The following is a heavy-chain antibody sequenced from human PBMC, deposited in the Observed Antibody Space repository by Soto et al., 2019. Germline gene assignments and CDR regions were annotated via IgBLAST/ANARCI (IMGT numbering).Heavy chain of an antibody. Sequence: GSLRLSCAASGFTFSSYAMSWVRQGPGKGLEWVSAISGSGDSTYYADSVKGRFTISRDNSKNTLYLQMNSLRAEDTAVYYCARAGILTGYYSPFDYWGQGTLVTVSS. CDR1: GFTFSSYA. CDR2: ISGSGDST. V-gene: IGHV3-23*01. CDR3: ARAGILTGYYSPFDY. D-gene: IGHD3-9*01. J-gene: IGHJ4*02.